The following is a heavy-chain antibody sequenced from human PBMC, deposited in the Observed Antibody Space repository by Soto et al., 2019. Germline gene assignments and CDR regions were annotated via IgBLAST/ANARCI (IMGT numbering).Heavy chain of an antibody. CDR3: ARVRWKTPLGPTVSYFDY. V-gene: IGHV4-30-4*01. CDR2: IYYSGST. D-gene: IGHD4-17*01. J-gene: IGHJ4*02. Sequence: QVQLQESGPGLVKPSQTLSLTCTVSGGSISSGDYYWSWIRQPPGKGLEWIGYIYYSGSTYYNPSLKDPVNKSGDTSKNQFSLKLSPVTAADTAVYYCARVRWKTPLGPTVSYFDYWGQGTLVTVSS. CDR1: GGSISSGDYY.